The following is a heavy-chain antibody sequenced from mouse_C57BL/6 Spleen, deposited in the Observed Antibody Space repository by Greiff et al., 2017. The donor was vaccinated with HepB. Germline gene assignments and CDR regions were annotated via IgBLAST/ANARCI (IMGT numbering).Heavy chain of an antibody. CDR1: GYAFTNYL. CDR3: ARCLRYGAMDY. V-gene: IGHV1-54*01. CDR2: FNPGSGGT. Sequence: QVQLKESGAELVRPGPSVKLSCTASGYAFTNYLIEWVKQRPGQGREWSGVFNPGSGGTNYNEKFKGKVTLTEDKSSSTAYMQISHLTSKDSAVYVCARCLRYGAMDYWGQGTSVTVSA. D-gene: IGHD1-1*01. J-gene: IGHJ4*01.